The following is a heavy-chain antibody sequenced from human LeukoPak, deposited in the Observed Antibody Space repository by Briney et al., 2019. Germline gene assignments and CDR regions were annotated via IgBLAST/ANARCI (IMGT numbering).Heavy chain of an antibody. J-gene: IGHJ4*02. CDR1: GGSISSYY. D-gene: IGHD1-26*01. V-gene: IGHV4-59*12. Sequence: SETLSLTCTVSGGSISSYYWSWVRQPPGKGLEWVGYIYYSGSTNYNPALKSRVTISLDTSKIQFSLKLSSVTAAATAVYSCARATSSGSYEDYWGQGTLVTVSS. CDR3: ARATSSGSYEDY. CDR2: IYYSGST.